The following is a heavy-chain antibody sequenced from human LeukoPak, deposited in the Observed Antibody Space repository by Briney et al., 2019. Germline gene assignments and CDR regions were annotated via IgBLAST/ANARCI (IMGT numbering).Heavy chain of an antibody. Sequence: PSETLSLTCSVSGGSIRSTTYYWGWIRQPPGKGLEWIGYIYYSDVANYNPSLKSRVTISVDTSKNQFSLKLSSVTAADTAVYYCARDYYYDSSGYYSFDYWGQGTLVTVSS. V-gene: IGHV4-61*05. CDR2: IYYSDVA. CDR3: ARDYYYDSSGYYSFDY. D-gene: IGHD3-22*01. J-gene: IGHJ4*02. CDR1: GGSIRSTTYY.